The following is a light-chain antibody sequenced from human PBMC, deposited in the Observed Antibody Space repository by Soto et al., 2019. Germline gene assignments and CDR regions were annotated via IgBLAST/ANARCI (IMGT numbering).Light chain of an antibody. CDR1: QSVIRN. CDR3: QQYNNWPSWT. CDR2: GAS. Sequence: EIVMTQSPATLSVSPGERATLSCRASQSVIRNLAWYQQKPGQAPRLLIYGASTRATGIPARFSGSGSGTEFTLTISSLQSEDFAVYYCQQYNNWPSWTFGQWTKVEIK. J-gene: IGKJ1*01. V-gene: IGKV3-15*01.